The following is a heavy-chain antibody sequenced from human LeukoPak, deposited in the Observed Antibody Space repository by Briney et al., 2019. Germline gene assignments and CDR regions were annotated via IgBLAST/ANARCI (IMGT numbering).Heavy chain of an antibody. CDR3: AKAHLSDYGDYVRFHYNGMDV. Sequence: GGSLRLSCAASGFTFSRNGMHWVRQAPGKGLEWVAVISHEGTNKYHADSVKGRFTISRDNSKNTLYLQMSSLRAEDTAVYYCAKAHLSDYGDYVRFHYNGMDVWGQGTTVSVSS. CDR1: GFTFSRNG. V-gene: IGHV3-30*18. J-gene: IGHJ6*02. CDR2: ISHEGTNK. D-gene: IGHD4-17*01.